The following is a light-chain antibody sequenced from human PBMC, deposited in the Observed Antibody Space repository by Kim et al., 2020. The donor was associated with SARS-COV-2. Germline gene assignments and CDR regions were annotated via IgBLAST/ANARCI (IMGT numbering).Light chain of an antibody. CDR2: EDS. CDR1: KLGDKY. CDR3: QAWDSSTWV. V-gene: IGLV3-1*01. Sequence: VSPGQTASITCSGDKLGDKYACWYQQKPGQSPVLVIYEDSKRPSGIPERFSGSNSGNTATLTLSGTQAMDEADYYRQAWDSSTWVFGGGTKLTVL. J-gene: IGLJ3*02.